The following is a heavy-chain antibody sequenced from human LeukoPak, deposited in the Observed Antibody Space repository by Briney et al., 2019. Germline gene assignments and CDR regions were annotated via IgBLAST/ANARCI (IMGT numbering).Heavy chain of an antibody. D-gene: IGHD1-1*01. V-gene: IGHV6-1*01. CDR3: ARAGGTTLYHWFDP. CDR1: GDSVCSNSAA. Sequence: KPSQTLSLTCAISGDSVCSNSAAWNWIRQSPSRGLEWLGRTYYRSKWYNDYAVSVKSRITINPDTSKNQFSLQLNSVTPEDTAVYYCARAGGTTLYHWFDPWGQGTLVTVSS. CDR2: TYYRSKWYN. J-gene: IGHJ5*02.